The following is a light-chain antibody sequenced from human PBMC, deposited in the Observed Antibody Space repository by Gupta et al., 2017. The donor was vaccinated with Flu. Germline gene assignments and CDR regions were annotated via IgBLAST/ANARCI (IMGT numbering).Light chain of an antibody. CDR2: RGS. CDR1: QSLVHRNGNTY. J-gene: IGKJ1*01. V-gene: IGKV2-30*02. CDR3: MQGTHLQT. Sequence: PVTLGPPASISCRSSQSLVHRNGNTYLTWFQQRPGQSPRRLIYRGSKRDFAVPDRFSGSGSGTDFTLKSSRVEAEDVGVYYCMQGTHLQTFGQGTKVEIK.